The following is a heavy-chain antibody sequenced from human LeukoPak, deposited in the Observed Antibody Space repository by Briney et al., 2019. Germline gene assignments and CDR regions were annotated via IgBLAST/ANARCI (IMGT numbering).Heavy chain of an antibody. J-gene: IGHJ4*02. CDR1: GFTVSSNY. CDR2: IYSGGST. CDR3: ARGPLPAAPTFFDY. D-gene: IGHD2-2*01. V-gene: IGHV3-66*01. Sequence: GSLRLSCAASGFTVSSNYMSWVRQAPGKGPEWVSVIYSGGSTYYADSVKGRFTISRDNSKNTLYLQMNSLRAEDTAVYYCARGPLPAAPTFFDYWGQGTLVTVSS.